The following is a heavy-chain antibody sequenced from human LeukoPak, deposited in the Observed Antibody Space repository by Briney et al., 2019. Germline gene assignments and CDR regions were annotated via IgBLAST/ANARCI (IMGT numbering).Heavy chain of an antibody. CDR2: ISAYDGDT. CDR1: GYTFGIYG. CDR3: ARDYCTRGGDCYKEDLFDP. D-gene: IGHD2-21*02. Sequence: ASVKVSCKASGYTFGIYGISWVRQAPGQGLEWMARISAYDGDTNYAQKFEGRVTMTTETSTNTAYMELRSLRSDDTAIYYCARDYCTRGGDCYKEDLFDPWGQGTLVTVSA. J-gene: IGHJ5*02. V-gene: IGHV1-18*01.